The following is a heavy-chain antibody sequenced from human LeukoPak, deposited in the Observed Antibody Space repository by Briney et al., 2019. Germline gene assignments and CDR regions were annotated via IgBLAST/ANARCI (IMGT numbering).Heavy chain of an antibody. CDR3: GRGRVRYYFDY. CDR1: GFTFSSYW. J-gene: IGHJ4*02. D-gene: IGHD3-10*01. V-gene: IGHV3-7*01. Sequence: GSLRLSCAASGFTFSSYWMSWVRQAPGKGLEWVANIKQDGSEKYYVDSVKGRFTISRDNAKNSLYLQMNSLRAEDTAVYYCGRGRVRYYFDYWGQGTLVTVSS. CDR2: IKQDGSEK.